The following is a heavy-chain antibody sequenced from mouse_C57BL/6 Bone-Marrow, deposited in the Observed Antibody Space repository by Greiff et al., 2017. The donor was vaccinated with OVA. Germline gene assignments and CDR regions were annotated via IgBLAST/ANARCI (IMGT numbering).Heavy chain of an antibody. D-gene: IGHD1-1*01. Sequence: QVQLQQPGAELVKPGASVKMSCKASGYTFTSYWITWVKQRPGQGLEWIGDIYPGSGSTNYNEKFKSKATLTVDTSSSTAYMQLSSLTSEDSAVYYCARVYYGSSYSAWFAYWGQGTLVTVSA. CDR1: GYTFTSYW. CDR2: IYPGSGST. J-gene: IGHJ3*01. V-gene: IGHV1-55*01. CDR3: ARVYYGSSYSAWFAY.